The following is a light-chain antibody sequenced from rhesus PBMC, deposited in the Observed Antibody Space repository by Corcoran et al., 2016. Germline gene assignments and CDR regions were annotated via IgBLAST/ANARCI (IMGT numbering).Light chain of an antibody. J-gene: IGKJ3*01. V-gene: IGKV3-35*01. CDR3: QQYRDWHFT. CDR2: DAS. Sequence: EIVLTQSPATLSLSPGERATLSCRASQSINSKLAWYQQRPGQPPRLLIFDASTRPTDIPDRFSGSGSGTDVTRPRSSLEPEDVGVYCCQQYRDWHFTFGPGTKLDVK. CDR1: QSINSK.